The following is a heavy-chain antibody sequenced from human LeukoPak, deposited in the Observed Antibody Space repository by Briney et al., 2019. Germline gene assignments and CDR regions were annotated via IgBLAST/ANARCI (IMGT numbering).Heavy chain of an antibody. CDR3: AREDGYCSGGNCYSYFDS. Sequence: GGSLRLSCAVSGFTFSHFWMSWVRQAPGKGREWVAYIMKTGSETYYVDSVKGRCTISRDNTRKSLFLQMYSLRAEDTAVYFCAREDGYCSGGNCYSYFDSWGQGTLVTVSS. D-gene: IGHD2-15*01. J-gene: IGHJ4*02. CDR2: IMKTGSET. CDR1: GFTFSHFW. V-gene: IGHV3-7*01.